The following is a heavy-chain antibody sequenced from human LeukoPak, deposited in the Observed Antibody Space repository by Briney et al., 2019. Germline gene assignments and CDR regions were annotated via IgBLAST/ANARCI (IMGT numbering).Heavy chain of an antibody. V-gene: IGHV4-30-4*01. Sequence: SETLSLTCTVSGGSISSSDYYWSWICQPPGMGLEWIGYIHYSGATYYNPSLKSRVTLSVDTSKNQFSLRLTSVTAADTAVYYCATKPNGDYYFDYWGQGTLVTVSS. J-gene: IGHJ4*02. D-gene: IGHD4-17*01. CDR3: ATKPNGDYYFDY. CDR2: IHYSGAT. CDR1: GGSISSSDYY.